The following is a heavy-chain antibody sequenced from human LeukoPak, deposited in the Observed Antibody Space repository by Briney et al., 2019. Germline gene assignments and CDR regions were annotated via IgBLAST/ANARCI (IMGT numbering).Heavy chain of an antibody. CDR3: ARRSSSEF. J-gene: IGHJ4*02. CDR1: GYSFSNYW. CDR2: INPGNSDT. V-gene: IGHV5-51*01. D-gene: IGHD6-6*01. Sequence: GKSLKISCKGSGYSFSNYWIGWVRQMPGKGLEWMAIINPGNSDTKYNPAFQGQVTISADKSISTAYLQWGSLKASDSAMYYCARRSSSEFWGQGTLVTVSS.